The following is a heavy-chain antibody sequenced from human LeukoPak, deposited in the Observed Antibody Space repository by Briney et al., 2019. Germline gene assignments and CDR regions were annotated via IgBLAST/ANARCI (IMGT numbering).Heavy chain of an antibody. J-gene: IGHJ4*02. CDR3: ARASSWGYFDY. D-gene: IGHD3-16*01. V-gene: IGHV4-30-2*01. CDR1: GGSISSGGYS. Sequence: PSETLFLTCAVSGGSISSGGYSWSWIRQPPGKGLEWIGYIYHSGSTYYNPSLKSRVTISVDRSKNQFSLKLSSVTAADTAVYYCARASSWGYFDYWGQGTLVTVSS. CDR2: IYHSGST.